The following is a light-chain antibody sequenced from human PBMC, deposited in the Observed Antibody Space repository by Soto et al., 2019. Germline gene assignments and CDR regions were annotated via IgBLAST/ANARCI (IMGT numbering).Light chain of an antibody. CDR2: KVF. Sequence: EVVMTQSPLSLPVTLGQPASISCKSSQSLVYSDGITYLNWFQQRPGQSPRRLIYKVFNRDTGVPDRFSGSGSGTDFTLEISRLEAEDVGVYYCKQATHWPLTFGGGTKVEIK. CDR3: KQATHWPLT. CDR1: QSLVYSDGITY. J-gene: IGKJ4*01. V-gene: IGKV2-30*01.